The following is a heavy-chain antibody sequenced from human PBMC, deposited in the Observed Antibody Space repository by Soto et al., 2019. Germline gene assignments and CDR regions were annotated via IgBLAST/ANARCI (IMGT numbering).Heavy chain of an antibody. CDR2: IGTLFDT. D-gene: IGHD3-10*01. V-gene: IGHV3-13*01. Sequence: PGGSLRLSCVASGFTFSAYDMHWVRHVTGKGLEWVSAIGTLFDTYYAGSVTGRFTVSRANSQNSLFLQMDSLRAGDTAIYYCARGRSNYFRSSPPPKFGLWGQGALVTVSS. CDR3: ARGRSNYFRSSPPPKFGL. J-gene: IGHJ5*02. CDR1: GFTFSAYD.